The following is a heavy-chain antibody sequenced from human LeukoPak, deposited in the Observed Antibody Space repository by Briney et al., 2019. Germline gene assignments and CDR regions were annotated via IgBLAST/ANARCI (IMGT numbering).Heavy chain of an antibody. V-gene: IGHV4-59*01. J-gene: IGHJ2*01. CDR1: GGSISSYY. CDR3: ARDQGYYYDSSGPPDWYFDL. Sequence: SETLSLTCTVSGGSISSYYWSWIRQPPGKGLEWIGYIYYSGSTNYNPSLKSRVTISVDTSKNQFSLKLSSATAADTAVYYCARDQGYYYDSSGPPDWYFDLWGRGTLVTVSS. D-gene: IGHD3-22*01. CDR2: IYYSGST.